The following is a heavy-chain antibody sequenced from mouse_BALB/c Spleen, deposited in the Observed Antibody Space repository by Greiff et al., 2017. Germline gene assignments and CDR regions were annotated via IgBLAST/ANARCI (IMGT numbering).Heavy chain of an antibody. V-gene: IGHV3-2*02. CDR1: GYSITSDYA. CDR3: ARAPYGSQYYFDY. D-gene: IGHD1-1*01. J-gene: IGHJ2*01. CDR2: ISYSGST. Sequence: EVKLVESGPGLVKPSQSLSLTCTVTGYSITSDYAWNWIRQFPGNKLEWMGYISYSGSTSYNPSLKSRISITRDTSKNQFFLQLNSVTTEDTATYYCARAPYGSQYYFDYWGQGTTLTVSS.